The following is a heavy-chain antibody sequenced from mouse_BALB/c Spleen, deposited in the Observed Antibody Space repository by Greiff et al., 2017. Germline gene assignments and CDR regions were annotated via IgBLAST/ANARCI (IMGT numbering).Heavy chain of an antibody. CDR2: ISSGGST. V-gene: IGHV5-6-5*01. J-gene: IGHJ4*01. Sequence: EVKLVESGGGLVKPGGSLKLSCAASGFTFSSYAMSWVRQTPEKRLEWVASISSGGSTYYPDSVKGRFTISRDNARNILYLQMSSLRSEDTAMYYCARGRELRGAAMDYWGQGTSVTVSS. CDR3: ARGRELRGAAMDY. D-gene: IGHD1-1*01. CDR1: GFTFSSYA.